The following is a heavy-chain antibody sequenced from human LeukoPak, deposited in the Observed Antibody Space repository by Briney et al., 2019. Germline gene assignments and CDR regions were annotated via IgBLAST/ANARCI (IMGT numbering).Heavy chain of an antibody. CDR1: GFTFDDYA. J-gene: IGHJ4*02. CDR2: ISGDGGST. CDR3: AKETTVTTSVDY. D-gene: IGHD4-17*01. V-gene: IGHV3-43*02. Sequence: GGSLRLSCAASGFTFDDYAMHLVRQAPGKGLELVSLISGDGGSTYYADPVKGRFTISRDNSKNSLYLQMNSLRTEDTALYYCAKETTVTTSVDYWGQGTLVTVSS.